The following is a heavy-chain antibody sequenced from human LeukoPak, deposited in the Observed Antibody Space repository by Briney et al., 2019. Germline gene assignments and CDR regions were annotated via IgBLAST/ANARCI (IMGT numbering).Heavy chain of an antibody. CDR1: GGTFSSYA. J-gene: IGHJ3*02. Sequence: SVKVSCKASGGTFSSYAISWVRQAPGQGLEWMGGIIPIFGTANYAQKFQGRVTITTDESTSTAYMELSSLRSEDTAVYYCARVGFNEYGSSSYAFDIWGQGTMVTVSS. CDR2: IIPIFGTA. V-gene: IGHV1-69*05. D-gene: IGHD6-6*01. CDR3: ARVGFNEYGSSSYAFDI.